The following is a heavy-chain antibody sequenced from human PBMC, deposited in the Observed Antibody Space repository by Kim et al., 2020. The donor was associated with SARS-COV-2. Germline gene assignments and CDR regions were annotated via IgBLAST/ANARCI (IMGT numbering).Heavy chain of an antibody. V-gene: IGHV4-31*02. J-gene: IGHJ4*02. CDR3: ARNFRDSSGYYFDY. D-gene: IGHD3-22*01. Sequence: NPSLKSRVTISVDPSKNQFSLKLSSVTAADTAVYYCARNFRDSSGYYFDYWGQGTLVTVSS.